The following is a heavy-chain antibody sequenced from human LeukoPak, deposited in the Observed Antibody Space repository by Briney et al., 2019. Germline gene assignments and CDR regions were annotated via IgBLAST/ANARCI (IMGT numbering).Heavy chain of an antibody. CDR2: ISSSSSYI. CDR1: GFTFSSCS. CDR3: ASFGVVVPAAIDY. D-gene: IGHD2-2*02. V-gene: IGHV3-21*04. J-gene: IGHJ4*02. Sequence: GGSLRLSCAASGFTFSSCSMNWVRQAPGKGLEWVSSISSSSSYIYYADSVKGRFTISRDNAENSLYLQMNSLRAEDTAVYYCASFGVVVPAAIDYWGQGTLVTVSS.